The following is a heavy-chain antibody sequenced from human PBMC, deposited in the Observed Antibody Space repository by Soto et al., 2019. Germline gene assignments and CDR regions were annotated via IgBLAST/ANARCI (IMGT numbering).Heavy chain of an antibody. CDR2: FDPEDGET. CDR3: ATATVTPLSYYYYGMDV. J-gene: IGHJ6*02. Sequence: ASVKVSCKVSGYTLTELSMHWVRQAHGKGLEWMGGFDPEDGETIYAQKFQGRVTMTEDTSTDTAYMELSSLRSEDTAVYYCATATVTPLSYYYYGMDVWGQGTTVTVSS. D-gene: IGHD4-17*01. CDR1: GYTLTELS. V-gene: IGHV1-24*01.